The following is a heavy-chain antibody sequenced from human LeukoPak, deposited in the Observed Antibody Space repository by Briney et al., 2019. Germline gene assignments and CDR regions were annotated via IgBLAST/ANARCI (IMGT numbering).Heavy chain of an antibody. CDR1: GFTFSSYA. CDR2: ISGSGGST. V-gene: IGHV3-23*01. D-gene: IGHD2-15*01. CDR3: AKCSLGYCSGGSCYDY. J-gene: IGHJ4*02. Sequence: PGGSLRLSCAASGFTFSSYAMSWVRQAPGKGLEWVSAISGSGGSTYYADSVKGRFTISRDNSKNTLYLQMNSLRAEDTAVYHCAKCSLGYCSGGSCYDYWGQGTLVTVSS.